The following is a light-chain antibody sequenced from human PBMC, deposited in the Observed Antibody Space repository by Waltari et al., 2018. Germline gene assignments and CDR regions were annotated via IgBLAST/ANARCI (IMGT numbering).Light chain of an antibody. J-gene: IGKJ2*01. CDR1: QPVLYSANNKNY. V-gene: IGKV4-1*01. CDR3: HQFYVAPHT. Sequence: DIVMTQSPDSLAVSLGERATIHCKSSQPVLYSANNKNYLAWYQQKPGQPPKLLIYLASTRESGVPDRCSGSGSGTDFTLTISSLQAEDVAVYYCHQFYVAPHTFGQGTRLVIK. CDR2: LAS.